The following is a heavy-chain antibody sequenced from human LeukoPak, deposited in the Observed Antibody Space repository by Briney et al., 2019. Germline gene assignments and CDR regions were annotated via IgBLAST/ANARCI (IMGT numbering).Heavy chain of an antibody. V-gene: IGHV3-49*03. CDR1: GFTFGDYA. J-gene: IGHJ4*02. Sequence: GGSLRLSCTASGFTFGDYAMSRFRQAPGKGLEWAGFIRSKAYGGTTEYAASVKGRFTISRDDSKSIAYLQMNSLKTEDTAVYYCTRYCSGGSCYLVDYWGQGTLVTVSS. CDR3: TRYCSGGSCYLVDY. CDR2: IRSKAYGGTT. D-gene: IGHD2-15*01.